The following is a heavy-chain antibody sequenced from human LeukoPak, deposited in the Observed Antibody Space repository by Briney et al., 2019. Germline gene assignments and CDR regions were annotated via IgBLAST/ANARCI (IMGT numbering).Heavy chain of an antibody. Sequence: GASVKVSCKASGYTFTDYYTHWVRQAPGQGLEWMGWIHPNTGVTNFDQKFQGRVTLTRDTSISTASMELSRLRSDDTALYYCARGTKDILGPVDYWGQGTLVTVSS. CDR2: IHPNTGVT. J-gene: IGHJ4*02. D-gene: IGHD1-26*01. CDR3: ARGTKDILGPVDY. CDR1: GYTFTDYY. V-gene: IGHV1-2*02.